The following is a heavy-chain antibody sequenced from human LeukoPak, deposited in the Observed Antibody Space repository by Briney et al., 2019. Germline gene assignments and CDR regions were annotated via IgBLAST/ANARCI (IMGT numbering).Heavy chain of an antibody. V-gene: IGHV1-2*06. CDR1: GYTFTGYY. CDR2: INPNSGST. D-gene: IGHD3-10*01. Sequence: ASVKVSCKASGYTFTGYYMHWVRQAPGQGLEWMGRINPNSGSTNYAQKFQGRVTMTRDTSISTAYMELSRLRSDDTAVYYCARGAPDMVRGVSSGEGVDYWGQGTLVTVSS. J-gene: IGHJ4*02. CDR3: ARGAPDMVRGVSSGEGVDY.